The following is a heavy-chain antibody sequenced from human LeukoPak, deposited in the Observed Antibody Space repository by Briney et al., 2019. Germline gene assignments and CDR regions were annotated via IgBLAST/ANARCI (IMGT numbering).Heavy chain of an antibody. Sequence: GGSLRLSCAASGFTFSDYWMSWVRQAPGKGLEWVANIKQDGSETYYVDSVTGRFTISRDNAKNSLYLQMNSLRAEDTAVYYCTTEGDYDSSGYYWDYYYYYMDVWGKGTTVTVSS. V-gene: IGHV3-7*01. CDR3: TTEGDYDSSGYYWDYYYYYMDV. J-gene: IGHJ6*03. D-gene: IGHD3-22*01. CDR1: GFTFSDYW. CDR2: IKQDGSET.